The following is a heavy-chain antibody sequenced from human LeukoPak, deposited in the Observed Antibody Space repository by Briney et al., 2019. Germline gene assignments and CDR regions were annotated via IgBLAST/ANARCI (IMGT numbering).Heavy chain of an antibody. CDR3: AKQRGDASLSES. J-gene: IGHJ5*02. D-gene: IGHD2-21*02. CDR2: ISPNSGTT. Sequence: SVKVSCKASGYTFTGYYIHWVRQAPGQGLEWMGWISPNSGTTSYLQKFQGRVTMTRDTSITTAYMELSSLTSDDTAVYYCAKQRGDASLSESWGQGTLVTVSS. CDR1: GYTFTGYY. V-gene: IGHV1-2*02.